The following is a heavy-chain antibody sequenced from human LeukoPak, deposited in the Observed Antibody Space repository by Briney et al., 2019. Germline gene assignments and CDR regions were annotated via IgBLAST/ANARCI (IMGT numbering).Heavy chain of an antibody. D-gene: IGHD3-3*01. CDR2: ISAYNGNT. J-gene: IGHJ6*03. Sequence: ASVKVSCKASGYTFTSYGISWVRQAPGQGLEWMGWISAYNGNTNYAQKLQGRVTKTTDTSTSTAYMELRSLRSDDTAVYYCARAGYDFWSGYYGSPIRYYYYYMDVWGKGTTVTVSS. V-gene: IGHV1-18*01. CDR1: GYTFTSYG. CDR3: ARAGYDFWSGYYGSPIRYYYYYMDV.